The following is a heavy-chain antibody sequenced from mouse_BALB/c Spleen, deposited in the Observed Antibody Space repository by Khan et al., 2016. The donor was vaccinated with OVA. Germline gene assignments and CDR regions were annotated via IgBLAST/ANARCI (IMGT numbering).Heavy chain of an antibody. CDR3: ARGYGSSGVDY. CDR1: GFTFSNYA. J-gene: IGHJ2*01. V-gene: IGHV5-6-5*01. D-gene: IGHD1-1*01. Sequence: EVQLQESGGGLVKPGGSLKLSCAASGFTFSNYAMSWVRQTPEKRLEWVASIGSGGSTYYPASVKGRFTISSDNAWNILYLQMSSLRSEDTAMYYCARGYGSSGVDYWGQGTTLTVSS. CDR2: IGSGGST.